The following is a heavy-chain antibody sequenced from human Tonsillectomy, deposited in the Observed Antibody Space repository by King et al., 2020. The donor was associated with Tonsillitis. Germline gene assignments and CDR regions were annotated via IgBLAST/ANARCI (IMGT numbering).Heavy chain of an antibody. CDR2: IYPGDSDT. CDR1: GYSFSNNW. D-gene: IGHD2-21*02. V-gene: IGHV5-51*01. Sequence: VQLVQSGAEVKKPGESLRISCKASGYSFSNNWIGWVRQMPGKGLEWMGIIYPGDSDTRYSPSFQGQVTISADRSISTAYLQWSSLKASDTAMYYRAKQAYCGGDCYWYFDFWGQGTVVTVSS. CDR3: AKQAYCGGDCYWYFDF. J-gene: IGHJ4*02.